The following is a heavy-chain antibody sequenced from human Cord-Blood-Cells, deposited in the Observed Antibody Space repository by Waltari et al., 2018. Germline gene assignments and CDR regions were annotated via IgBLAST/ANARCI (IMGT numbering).Heavy chain of an antibody. V-gene: IGHV4-61*01. CDR2: SYYSGST. CDR1: GGSVSSGSYY. D-gene: IGHD3-10*01. J-gene: IGHJ5*02. Sequence: QVQLQESGPGLVKPSETLSLTCTVSGGSVSSGSYYWSWIRQPPGKGLEWIGYSYYSGSTNYNPSLKSRVTISVDTSKNQFSLKLSSVTAADTAVYYCARGRGGVRGVLPNHNWFDPWGQGTLVTVSS. CDR3: ARGRGGVRGVLPNHNWFDP.